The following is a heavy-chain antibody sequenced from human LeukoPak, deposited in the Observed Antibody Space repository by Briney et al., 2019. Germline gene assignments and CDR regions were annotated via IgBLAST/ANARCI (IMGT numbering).Heavy chain of an antibody. CDR3: AHGDITVPGSPFDF. CDR1: GGSISSGSYY. V-gene: IGHV4-61*10. J-gene: IGHJ4*02. D-gene: IGHD3-10*01. CDR2: SYSSGTT. Sequence: PSETLSLTCTVSGGSISSGSYYWSWIRQPAGKGLEWIGRSYSSGTTNHNPSLKSRVTISGDTSKNQFSLKMTSVTAADTAVYYCAHGDITVPGSPFDFWGQGVLVAVSS.